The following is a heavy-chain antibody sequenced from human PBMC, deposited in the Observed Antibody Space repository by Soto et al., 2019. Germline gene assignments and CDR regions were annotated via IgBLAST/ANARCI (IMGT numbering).Heavy chain of an antibody. J-gene: IGHJ4*02. CDR2: KSRTSSNI. CDR1: GSTSSGFE. Sequence: EVQLVESGGAWLQPGGLLISSGPTPGSTSSGFEITGAPQPPGKGLGWVSYKSRTSSNIYYTDSVRGRFTLSRDNAKNSLYLHMHSLRPEDTAVYFCAREDDYGDYAFDYWGQGTLVTVSS. CDR3: AREDDYGDYAFDY. D-gene: IGHD4-17*01. V-gene: IGHV3-48*03.